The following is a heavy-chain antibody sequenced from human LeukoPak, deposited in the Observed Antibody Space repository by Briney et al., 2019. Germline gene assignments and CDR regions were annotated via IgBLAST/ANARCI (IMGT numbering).Heavy chain of an antibody. CDR1: GYTFTGYY. CDR3: ASVGTAAHMDNWFDP. J-gene: IGHJ5*02. Sequence: ASVKVSCKASGYTFTGYYMHWVRQAPGQGLEWMGWINPNSGGTNYAQKFQGRVTMTRDTSISTAYMELSRLRSDDTAVYYCASVGTAAHMDNWFDPWGQGTLVTVSS. D-gene: IGHD2-2*01. CDR2: INPNSGGT. V-gene: IGHV1-2*02.